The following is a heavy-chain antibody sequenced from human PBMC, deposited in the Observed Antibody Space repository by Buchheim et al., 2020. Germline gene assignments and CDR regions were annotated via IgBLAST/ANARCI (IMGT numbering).Heavy chain of an antibody. CDR1: GFPFSSYW. CDR3: AREGVYGGYADLDY. Sequence: EVQLVESGGGLVQPGGFLRLSCAASGFPFSSYWMHWVRQAPGKGLVWVSRINSDGSSTIYADSVKGRFTVSRDNAKNTVYVELNSLRAEDTAVYYCAREGVYGGYADLDYWGQGTL. D-gene: IGHD5-12*01. J-gene: IGHJ4*02. CDR2: INSDGSST. V-gene: IGHV3-74*01.